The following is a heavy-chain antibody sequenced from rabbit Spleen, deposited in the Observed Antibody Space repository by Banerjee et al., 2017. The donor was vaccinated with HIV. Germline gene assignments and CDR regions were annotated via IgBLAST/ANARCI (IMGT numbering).Heavy chain of an antibody. CDR3: ARGSAAMTMVITGYYLNL. V-gene: IGHV1S45*01. CDR2: MYPDGVGST. J-gene: IGHJ4*01. CDR1: GFSFSTSYY. Sequence: QPQLEESGGGLVKPGGTLTLTCTASGFSFSTSYYICWVRQAPGKGLEWIGCMYPDGVGSTAYASWAKGRFTISKTSSTTVTLQMTSLTAADTATYFCARGSAAMTMVITGYYLNLWGPGTLVTVS. D-gene: IGHD2-1*01.